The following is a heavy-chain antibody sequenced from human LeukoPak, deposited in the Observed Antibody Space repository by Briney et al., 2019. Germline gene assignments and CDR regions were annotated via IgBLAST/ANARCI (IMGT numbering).Heavy chain of an antibody. J-gene: IGHJ4*02. D-gene: IGHD3-10*01. Sequence: SGTLSLTCAVSGGSISSSNWWSWVRQPPGKGLEWIGEIYHSGSTNYNPSLKSRVTISVDKSKNQFSLKLSSVTAADTAVYYCAREMDGSGSYYNGRDSDWGQGTLVTVSS. CDR3: AREMDGSGSYYNGRDSD. V-gene: IGHV4-4*02. CDR1: GGSISSSNW. CDR2: IYHSGST.